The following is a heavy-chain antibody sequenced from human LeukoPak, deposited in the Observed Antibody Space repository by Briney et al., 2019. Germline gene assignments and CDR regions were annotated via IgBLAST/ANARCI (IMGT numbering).Heavy chain of an antibody. CDR3: ASIVVVPTTRDYYYMDV. CDR2: IYYSGST. Sequence: SETLSLTCTVSGGSISSYYWSWIRQPPGKGLEWIGYIYYSGSTNYNPSLKSRVTISVDTSKNQFSLKLSSVTAADTAVYYCASIVVVPTTRDYYYMDVWGKGTTVTVSS. D-gene: IGHD2-2*01. V-gene: IGHV4-59*01. CDR1: GGSISSYY. J-gene: IGHJ6*03.